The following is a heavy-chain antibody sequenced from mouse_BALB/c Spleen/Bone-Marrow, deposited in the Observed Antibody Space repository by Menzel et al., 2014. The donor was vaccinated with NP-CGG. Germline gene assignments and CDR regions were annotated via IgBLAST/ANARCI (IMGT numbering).Heavy chain of an antibody. J-gene: IGHJ2*01. CDR3: ARWYYFDY. Sequence: VQLVESGAELVRPGGSVKISCTGSGFTFTDYYMHWVKQSHAKSLEWIGVISTYSGNTNYNQKLKGKATMTVDKSSSTAYIDLARLTSEDSAIYYCARWYYFDYWGQGTTLTVSS. CDR1: GFTFTDYY. V-gene: IGHV1S137*01. CDR2: ISTYSGNT.